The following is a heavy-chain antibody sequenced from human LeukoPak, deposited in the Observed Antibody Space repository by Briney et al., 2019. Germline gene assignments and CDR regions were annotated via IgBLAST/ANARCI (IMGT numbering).Heavy chain of an antibody. V-gene: IGHV4-39*07. Sequence: SETLSLTCTVSGDSISTSNSYWGWIRQPPGKGLEWIGSIYYSGNTYYNPSLKSRVTISVDTSKNQFSLELSSVTAADTAVYYCAATLRKNWYFDLWGRGTLVTVSS. CDR3: AATLRKNWYFDL. D-gene: IGHD3-16*01. J-gene: IGHJ2*01. CDR1: GDSISTSNSY. CDR2: IYYSGNT.